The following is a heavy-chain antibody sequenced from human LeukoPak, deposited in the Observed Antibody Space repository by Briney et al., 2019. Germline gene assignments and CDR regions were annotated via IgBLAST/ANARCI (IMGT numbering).Heavy chain of an antibody. Sequence: GGSLRLSCEASGLTFSNHGMSWVRQAPGKGRRWVSAITGGGTTTYYADSVKGRFTIPRDNSKNMLYLQMSSLRAEDTVVYYCAKMNGYFEYWGQGALVPVSS. CDR2: ITGGGTTT. V-gene: IGHV3-23*01. CDR3: AKMNGYFEY. CDR1: GLTFSNHG. D-gene: IGHD1-1*01. J-gene: IGHJ4*02.